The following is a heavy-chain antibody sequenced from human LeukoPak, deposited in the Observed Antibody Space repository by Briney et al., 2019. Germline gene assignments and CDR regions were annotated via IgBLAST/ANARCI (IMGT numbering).Heavy chain of an antibody. CDR2: IYTSGST. J-gene: IGHJ4*02. D-gene: IGHD3-22*01. CDR1: GGSISSGSYY. V-gene: IGHV4-61*02. Sequence: PSETLSLTCTVSGGSISSGSYYWSWIRQPAGKGLEWIGRIYTSGSTNYNPSLKSRVTISVDTSKNQFSLKLSSVTAADTAVYYCASAALYDSNSPLYWGQGTLVTVSS. CDR3: ASAALYDSNSPLY.